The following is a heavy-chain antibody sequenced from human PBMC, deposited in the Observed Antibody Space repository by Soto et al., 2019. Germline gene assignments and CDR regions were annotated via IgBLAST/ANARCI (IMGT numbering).Heavy chain of an antibody. CDR1: GGSISSGDYY. CDR2: IYYSGST. Sequence: SETLSLTCTVSGGSISSGDYYWSWIRQPPGKGLERIGYIYYSGSTYYNPSLKSRVTISVDTSKNQFSLKLSSVTAADTAVYYCARGAEPSDYYDSSGYYQDAFDIWGQGTMVTVSS. D-gene: IGHD3-22*01. V-gene: IGHV4-30-4*01. J-gene: IGHJ3*02. CDR3: ARGAEPSDYYDSSGYYQDAFDI.